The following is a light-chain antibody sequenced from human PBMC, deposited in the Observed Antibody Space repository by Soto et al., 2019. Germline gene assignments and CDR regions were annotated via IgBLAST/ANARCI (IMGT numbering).Light chain of an antibody. CDR3: QQRYNWPRFT. Sequence: EIVLTQSQATLSLSPGERAILSCRANQSVSSYLAWYQQKPGQAPRLLIYDASNRATGIPARFSGGGSGTDFTLTISSLEPEDFAVYYCQQRYNWPRFTFGQGTKLEIK. V-gene: IGKV3-11*01. J-gene: IGKJ2*01. CDR2: DAS. CDR1: QSVSSY.